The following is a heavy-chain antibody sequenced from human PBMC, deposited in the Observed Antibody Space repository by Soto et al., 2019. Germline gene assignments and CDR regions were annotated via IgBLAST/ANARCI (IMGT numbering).Heavy chain of an antibody. J-gene: IGHJ1*01. Sequence: ASVKVPCKASGYTFTSYAMHWVRQAPGQRLEWMGWINAGNGNTKYSQKFQGRVTITRDTSASTAYMELSSLRSEDTAVYYCARDLRKAMVGAKSGGEYFQHWGQGTLVTVSS. CDR1: GYTFTSYA. CDR2: INAGNGNT. CDR3: ARDLRKAMVGAKSGGEYFQH. V-gene: IGHV1-3*01. D-gene: IGHD1-26*01.